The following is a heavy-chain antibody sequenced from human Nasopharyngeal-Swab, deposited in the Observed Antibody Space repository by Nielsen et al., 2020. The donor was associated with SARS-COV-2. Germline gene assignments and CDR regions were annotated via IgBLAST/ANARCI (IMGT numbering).Heavy chain of an antibody. CDR3: ARGYDFRSGSNAFDI. J-gene: IGHJ3*02. CDR2: ITSGSSYI. D-gene: IGHD3-3*01. V-gene: IGHV3-21*01. Sequence: GESLKISCVASGFTFSSYSMNWVRQAPGKGLEWVSSITSGSSYIYYADPVKGRFTIPRDNAKNYLFLQMNSLRAEDTAVYYCARGYDFRSGSNAFDIWGQGTMVTVSS. CDR1: GFTFSSYS.